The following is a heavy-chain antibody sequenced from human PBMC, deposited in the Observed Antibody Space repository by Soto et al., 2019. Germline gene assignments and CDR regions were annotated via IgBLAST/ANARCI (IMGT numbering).Heavy chain of an antibody. Sequence: GGSLRLSCAASGFTFSSYGMHWVRQAPGKGLEWVAVISYDGSNKYYADSVKGRFTISRDNSKNTLYLQMNSLRAEDTAVYYCAKDQEEIRRYYYGSGPDAFDIWGQGTMVTVSS. D-gene: IGHD3-10*01. J-gene: IGHJ3*02. V-gene: IGHV3-30*18. CDR1: GFTFSSYG. CDR2: ISYDGSNK. CDR3: AKDQEEIRRYYYGSGPDAFDI.